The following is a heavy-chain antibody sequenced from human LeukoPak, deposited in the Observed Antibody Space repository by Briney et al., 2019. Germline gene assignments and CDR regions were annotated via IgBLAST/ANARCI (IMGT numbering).Heavy chain of an antibody. D-gene: IGHD3-10*01. J-gene: IGHJ4*02. CDR3: ARGRYYGSGVAVTFDY. Sequence: SETLSLTCAVYGGSFSGYYWSWIRQPPGKGLEWIGEINHSGSTNYNPSLKSRVTISVDTSKNQFSLKLSSVTAADTAVYYCARGRYYGSGVAVTFDYWGQGTLVTVSS. CDR1: GGSFSGYY. CDR2: INHSGST. V-gene: IGHV4-34*01.